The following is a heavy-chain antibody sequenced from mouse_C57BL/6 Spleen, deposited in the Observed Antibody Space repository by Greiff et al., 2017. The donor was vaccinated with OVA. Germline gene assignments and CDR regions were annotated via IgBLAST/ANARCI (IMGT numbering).Heavy chain of an antibody. Sequence: VQLQQPGTELVKPGASVKLSCKASGYTFTSYWMHWVKQRPGQGLEWIGNINPRNGGTNYNEKFKSKATLTVATSSSTAYMQLSSLTSDDSAVDYCARGGDGYYRRGMDYWGQGTSVTVSS. D-gene: IGHD2-3*01. CDR3: ARGGDGYYRRGMDY. J-gene: IGHJ4*01. CDR2: INPRNGGT. V-gene: IGHV1-53*01. CDR1: GYTFTSYW.